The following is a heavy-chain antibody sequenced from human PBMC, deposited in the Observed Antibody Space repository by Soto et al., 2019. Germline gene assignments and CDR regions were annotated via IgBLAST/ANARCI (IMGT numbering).Heavy chain of an antibody. CDR1: GYTFTSYA. V-gene: IGHV1-3*01. CDR2: INAGNGNT. CDR3: ARGDYDYIWGSTEYYFDY. J-gene: IGHJ4*02. D-gene: IGHD3-16*01. Sequence: ASVKVSCKASGYTFTSYAMHWVRQAPGQRLEWMGWINAGNGNTKYSQKFQGRVTITRDTSASTAYMELSSLRSEDTAVYYCARGDYDYIWGSTEYYFDYWGQGTLVTVSS.